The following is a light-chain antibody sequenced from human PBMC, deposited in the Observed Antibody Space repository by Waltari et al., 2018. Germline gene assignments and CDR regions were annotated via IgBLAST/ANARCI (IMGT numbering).Light chain of an antibody. CDR3: QQANNFPIT. Sequence: TWRGRHGIITGLAWLQQNPEEAPRLLIFAASSLQSGMPSRFGGSGAETDFTLTISSLQPEDVATYYCQQANNFPITFCGGTKVEIK. CDR2: AAS. J-gene: IGKJ4*01. V-gene: IGKV1-12*01. CDR1: HGIITG.